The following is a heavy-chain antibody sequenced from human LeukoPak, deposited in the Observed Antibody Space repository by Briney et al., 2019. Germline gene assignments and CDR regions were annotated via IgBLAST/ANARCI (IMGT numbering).Heavy chain of an antibody. J-gene: IGHJ5*02. Sequence: ASVKVSCKASGYTFTGYYMHWVRQAPGQGLEWMGWISAYNGNTNYAQKLQGRVTMTTDTSTSTAYMELRSLRSDDTAVYYCARHCRGAYYDILTGYYPGGWFDPWGQGTLVTVSS. CDR1: GYTFTGYY. CDR2: ISAYNGNT. CDR3: ARHCRGAYYDILTGYYPGGWFDP. V-gene: IGHV1-18*04. D-gene: IGHD3-9*01.